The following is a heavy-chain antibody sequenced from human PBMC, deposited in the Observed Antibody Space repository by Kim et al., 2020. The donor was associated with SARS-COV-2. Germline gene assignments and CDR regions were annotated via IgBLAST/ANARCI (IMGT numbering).Heavy chain of an antibody. V-gene: IGHV3-48*03. CDR3: ARDRHYYDSSGYYLYYFDY. D-gene: IGHD3-22*01. J-gene: IGHJ4*02. Sequence: GRFTISRDNAKNSLYLQMNSLRAEDTAVYYCARDRHYYDSSGYYLYYFDYWGQGTLVTVSS.